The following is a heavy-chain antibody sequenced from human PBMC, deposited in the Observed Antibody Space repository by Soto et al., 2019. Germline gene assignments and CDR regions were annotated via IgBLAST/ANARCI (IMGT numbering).Heavy chain of an antibody. V-gene: IGHV3-53*01. CDR2: IYSGGST. Sequence: EGSLRLCCAASGFTVSSNYMSWVRQAPGKGLEWVSVIYSGGSTYYADSVRGRFTISRDNSKNTLYLQMKSLRAEDTAVYYCARDPPATMHGMDLWGQATTVTDSS. CDR1: GFTVSSNY. J-gene: IGHJ6*02. CDR3: ARDPPATMHGMDL.